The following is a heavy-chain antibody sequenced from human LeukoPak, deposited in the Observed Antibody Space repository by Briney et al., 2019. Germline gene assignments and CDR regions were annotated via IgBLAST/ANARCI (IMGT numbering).Heavy chain of an antibody. V-gene: IGHV3-23*01. CDR1: GFTLSGYW. J-gene: IGHJ4*02. CDR3: AKDVYGDYGGLDY. Sequence: PGGSLRLSCAASGFTLSGYWMSWVRQAPGKGLEWVSSIRSSDGSTYYADSVMGRFAISRDNSKNTLYLQMNSLRAEDTAVYYCAKDVYGDYGGLDYWGQGTLVTVPS. D-gene: IGHD4-17*01. CDR2: IRSSDGST.